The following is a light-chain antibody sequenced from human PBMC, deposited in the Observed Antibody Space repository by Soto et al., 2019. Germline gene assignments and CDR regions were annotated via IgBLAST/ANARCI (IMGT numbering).Light chain of an antibody. CDR1: QSISSNF. CDR2: GAS. CDR3: QQYGRTPWT. V-gene: IGKV3-20*01. Sequence: EIVLTQSPGTLSLSPGEGATLSCRASQSISSNFLAWYQQKRGQAPRLLIHGASNRATGIPDRFSGSGSGTDFTLTISRLEPEDFAVYHCQQYGRTPWTFGQGTKVDIK. J-gene: IGKJ1*01.